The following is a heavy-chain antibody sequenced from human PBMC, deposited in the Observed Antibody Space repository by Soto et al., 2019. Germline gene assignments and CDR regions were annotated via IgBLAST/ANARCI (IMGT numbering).Heavy chain of an antibody. Sequence: SGGSLRLSCAASGFTFSSYGMHWVRQAPGKGLEWVAVISYDGSNKYYADSVKGRFTISRDNSKNTLYLQMNSLRAEDTAVYYCAKPIAVADTAFDIWGQGTMVTVSS. CDR2: ISYDGSNK. D-gene: IGHD6-19*01. CDR1: GFTFSSYG. V-gene: IGHV3-30*18. CDR3: AKPIAVADTAFDI. J-gene: IGHJ3*02.